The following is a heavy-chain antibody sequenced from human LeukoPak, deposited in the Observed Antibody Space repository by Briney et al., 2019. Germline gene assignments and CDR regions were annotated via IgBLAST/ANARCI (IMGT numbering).Heavy chain of an antibody. CDR2: ISYDGSNK. V-gene: IGHV3-30-3*01. D-gene: IGHD3-22*01. J-gene: IGHJ4*02. Sequence: PGRSLRLSCAASGFTFSSYAMHWVRQAPGKGLEGVAVISYDGSNKYYADSVKGRFTISRDNSKNTLYLQMNSLRAEDTAVYYCARDLSRYYDSSGYYPDYWGQGTLVTVSS. CDR1: GFTFSSYA. CDR3: ARDLSRYYDSSGYYPDY.